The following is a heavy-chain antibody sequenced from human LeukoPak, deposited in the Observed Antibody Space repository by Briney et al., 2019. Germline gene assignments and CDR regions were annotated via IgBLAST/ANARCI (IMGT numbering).Heavy chain of an antibody. D-gene: IGHD3-16*02. J-gene: IGHJ4*02. V-gene: IGHV1-69*05. CDR1: GGTFSSYA. CDR3: ARTHHEYDYVWGSYRLRTPDY. CDR2: IIPIFGTA. Sequence: GSSVKVSCKASGGTFSSYAISWVRQAPGQGLEWMGRIIPIFGTANYAQKFQGRVTITTDESTSTAYMELSSLRSEDTAVYYCARTHHEYDYVWGSYRLRTPDYWGQGTLVTVSS.